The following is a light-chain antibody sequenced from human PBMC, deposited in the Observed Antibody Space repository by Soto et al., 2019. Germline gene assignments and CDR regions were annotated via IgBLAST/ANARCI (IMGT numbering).Light chain of an antibody. CDR3: QQYDNLPLI. CDR2: DAS. V-gene: IGKV1-33*01. J-gene: IGKJ5*01. Sequence: IEMPQSPSSLSASVGDRVTITCQATQDIRKYLNWYQQKPGKAPKLLIYDASSLETGVPSRFSGSGSGTDFTLTISSLQPEDFATYYCQQYDNLPLISAQGRRLEVK. CDR1: QDIRKY.